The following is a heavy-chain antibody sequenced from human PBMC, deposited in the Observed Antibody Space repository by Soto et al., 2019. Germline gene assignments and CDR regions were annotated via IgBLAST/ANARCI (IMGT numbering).Heavy chain of an antibody. CDR3: ARRYCSSTSCYRDDAFDI. V-gene: IGHV3-21*01. Sequence: PGGSLRLSCAASGFTFSSYSMNWVRQAPGKGLEWVSSISSSSSYIYYADSVKGRFTISRDNAKNSLYLQMNSLGAEDTAVYYCARRYCSSTSCYRDDAFDIWGQGTMVTVSS. D-gene: IGHD2-2*01. CDR1: GFTFSSYS. J-gene: IGHJ3*02. CDR2: ISSSSSYI.